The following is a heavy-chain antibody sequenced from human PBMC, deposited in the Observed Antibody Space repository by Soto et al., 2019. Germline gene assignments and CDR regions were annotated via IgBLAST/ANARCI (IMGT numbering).Heavy chain of an antibody. Sequence: EVQLVESGGGLVQPGGSLRLSCAASGFTFSNYWMHWVRQAPGKGLVWVSRIKSDGSSVSYADSVKGRFTNSRDNARNTLYLQMHSLRAEDTAMYYCARGGFSGSGSYIQGDYWGQGTLVTVSS. CDR3: ARGGFSGSGSYIQGDY. V-gene: IGHV3-74*01. CDR2: IKSDGSSV. D-gene: IGHD3-10*01. CDR1: GFTFSNYW. J-gene: IGHJ4*02.